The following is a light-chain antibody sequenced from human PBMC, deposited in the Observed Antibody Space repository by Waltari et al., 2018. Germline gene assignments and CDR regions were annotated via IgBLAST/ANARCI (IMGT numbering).Light chain of an antibody. CDR2: HDS. J-gene: IGLJ2*01. CDR1: KLGDKY. V-gene: IGLV3-1*01. Sequence: SYELTQPPSVSVSPGQTASITCFGAKLGDKYACWYQQKPGQSPVLVIYHDSKRPSGIPERFSGSNSGNTATLTISGTQAMDEADYYCQAWDSSTVVFGGGTKLTVL. CDR3: QAWDSSTVV.